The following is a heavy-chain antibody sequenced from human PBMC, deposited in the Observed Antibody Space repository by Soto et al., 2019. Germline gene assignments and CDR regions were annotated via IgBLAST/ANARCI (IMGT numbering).Heavy chain of an antibody. V-gene: IGHV4-39*01. CDR2: IYYSGST. CDR3: ARPDRDGYNFYY. Sequence: SETLSLTCTLSGGSISSSSYYLGWIRQPPGKGLEWIGSIYYSGSTYYNPSLKSRVTISVDTSKNQFSLKLSSVTAADTAVYYCARPDRDGYNFYYWGQGTLVTVSS. J-gene: IGHJ4*02. CDR1: GGSISSSSYY. D-gene: IGHD5-12*01.